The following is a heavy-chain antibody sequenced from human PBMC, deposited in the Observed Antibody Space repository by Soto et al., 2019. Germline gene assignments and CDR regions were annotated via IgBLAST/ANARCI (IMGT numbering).Heavy chain of an antibody. V-gene: IGHV3-23*01. CDR1: GFTFSNYA. CDR3: ARVNTTLVDHFDC. CDR2: ISGSVGST. D-gene: IGHD5-18*01. Sequence: PGGSLRLSCAASGFTFSNYAINWVRQSPGKGLEWVSVISGSVGSTYYADSVKGRFTTSRDKSKNTLYLHMNGLRVEDTAVYYCARVNTTLVDHFDCWGQGTLVTVSS. J-gene: IGHJ4*02.